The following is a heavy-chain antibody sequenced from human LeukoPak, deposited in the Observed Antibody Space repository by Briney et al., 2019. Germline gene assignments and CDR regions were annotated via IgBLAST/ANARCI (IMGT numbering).Heavy chain of an antibody. Sequence: GGSLRLSCAASGFTFSSYSMNWVRQAPGKGLEWVSSITSSSSYLYYADSVKGRFTISRDNAKNSLYLQMNSLRAEDTAVYYCAREMLAAVAAQSWGQGTLVTVSS. D-gene: IGHD6-19*01. CDR2: ITSSSSYL. CDR3: AREMLAAVAAQS. J-gene: IGHJ5*02. CDR1: GFTFSSYS. V-gene: IGHV3-21*01.